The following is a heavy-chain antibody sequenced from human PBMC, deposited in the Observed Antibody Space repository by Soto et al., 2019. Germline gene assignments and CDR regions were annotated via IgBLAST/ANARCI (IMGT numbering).Heavy chain of an antibody. J-gene: IGHJ5*02. Sequence: ASVKVSCKASGGTFSSYAISWVRQAPGQGLEWMGGIIPIFGTANYAQKFQGRVTITADESTSTAYMELSSLRSEDTAVYYCANHKPGTSWFDPWGQGTLVTVSS. D-gene: IGHD2-2*01. V-gene: IGHV1-69*13. CDR1: GGTFSSYA. CDR2: IIPIFGTA. CDR3: ANHKPGTSWFDP.